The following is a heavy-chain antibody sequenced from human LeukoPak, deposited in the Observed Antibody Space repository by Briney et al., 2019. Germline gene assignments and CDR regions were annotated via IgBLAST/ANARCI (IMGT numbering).Heavy chain of an antibody. CDR2: IIPIFGTA. CDR3: AGYCSSTSCPRIGFYYYMDV. V-gene: IGHV1-69*05. CDR1: GGTFSSYA. J-gene: IGHJ6*03. D-gene: IGHD2-2*01. Sequence: ASVKVSCKASGGTFSSYAISWVRQAPGQGLEWMGGIIPIFGTANYAQKFQGRVTITTDESTSTAYMELSSLRSEDTAVYYCAGYCSSTSCPRIGFYYYMDVWGKRTTATVSS.